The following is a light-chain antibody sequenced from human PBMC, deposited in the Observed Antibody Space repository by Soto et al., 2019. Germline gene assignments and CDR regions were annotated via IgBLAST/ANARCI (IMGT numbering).Light chain of an antibody. CDR1: QNISHF. Sequence: DIQMTQSPLSLSASVGESVTITCRASQNISHFLNWYQQKPGKPPRLLIFGTSNLQSGVPSRFRGSRSETDFSLTISGLKPEDCSTYICQQSYRSPLNFGPGTRVA. CDR2: GTS. J-gene: IGKJ3*01. V-gene: IGKV1-39*01. CDR3: QQSYRSPLN.